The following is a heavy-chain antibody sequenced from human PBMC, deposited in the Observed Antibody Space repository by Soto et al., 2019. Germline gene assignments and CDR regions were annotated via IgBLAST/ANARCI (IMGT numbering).Heavy chain of an antibody. D-gene: IGHD2-21*02. Sequence: QVQLVESGGGVVQPGRSLRLSCAASGFTFSSYGMHWVRQAPGKGLEWVAVISDDGSNKYYADSVKGRFTISRDNSKNTLYLQMNSLRAEDTAVYYCAKGLAYCGGDCYSHFDLWGRGTLVTVSS. J-gene: IGHJ2*01. CDR3: AKGLAYCGGDCYSHFDL. V-gene: IGHV3-30*18. CDR1: GFTFSSYG. CDR2: ISDDGSNK.